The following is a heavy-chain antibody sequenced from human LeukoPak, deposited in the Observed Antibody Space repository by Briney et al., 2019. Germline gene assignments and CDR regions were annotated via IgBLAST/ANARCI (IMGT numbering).Heavy chain of an antibody. D-gene: IGHD5-12*01. J-gene: IGHJ6*03. CDR2: ISSSSSYI. CDR1: GFTFSSYS. Sequence: GGSLRLSCAASGFTFSSYSMNWVRQAPGKGLEWVSSISSSSSYIYYADSVKGRFTISRDNAKNSLYLQMNSLRAEDTAVYYCARVKGYSGYLRSYYYYYYMDVWGKGTTVTVSS. V-gene: IGHV3-21*01. CDR3: ARVKGYSGYLRSYYYYYYMDV.